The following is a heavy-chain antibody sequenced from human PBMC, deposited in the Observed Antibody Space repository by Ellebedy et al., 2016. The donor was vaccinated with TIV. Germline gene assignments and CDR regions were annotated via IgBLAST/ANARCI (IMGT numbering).Heavy chain of an antibody. CDR1: GFTFSNYW. CDR3: AAALIVGATGRNMDV. Sequence: GESLKISCAASGFTFSNYWMNWVRQAPGKGLEWVANINQEGSEKYYVDSVKGRFTISRDNAKNSLYLQMNSLRAEDTAVYYCAAALIVGATGRNMDVWGQGTTVTVSS. V-gene: IGHV3-7*01. D-gene: IGHD1-26*01. CDR2: INQEGSEK. J-gene: IGHJ6*02.